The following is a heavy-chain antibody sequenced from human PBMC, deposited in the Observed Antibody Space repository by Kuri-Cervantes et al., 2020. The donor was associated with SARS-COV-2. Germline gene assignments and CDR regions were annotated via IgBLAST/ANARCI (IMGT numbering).Heavy chain of an antibody. CDR3: ARRAPEYYYYSSGFDY. V-gene: IGHV1-8*01. CDR2: MNPNGGNT. J-gene: IGHJ4*02. Sequence: ASVKVSCKASGYTFTSYDINWVRQATGQGLEWMGWMNPNGGNTGYAQKFQGRVTMTTDTSTSTAYMELRSLRSDDTAVYYCARRAPEYYYYSSGFDYWGQGTLVTVSS. CDR1: GYTFTSYD. D-gene: IGHD3-22*01.